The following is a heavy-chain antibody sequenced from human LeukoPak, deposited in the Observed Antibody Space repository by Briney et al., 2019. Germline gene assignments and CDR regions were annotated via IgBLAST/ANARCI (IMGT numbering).Heavy chain of an antibody. Sequence: SETLSLTCTVSGGSISSYYWSWIRQPPGKGLEWIGYIYYSGSTNYNPSLKSRVTISVDTPKNQFSLKLSSVTAADTAVYYCASHYDSSGYSTFSEGAFDIWGQGTMVTVSS. D-gene: IGHD3-22*01. CDR3: ASHYDSSGYSTFSEGAFDI. J-gene: IGHJ3*02. CDR2: IYYSGST. V-gene: IGHV4-59*08. CDR1: GGSISSYY.